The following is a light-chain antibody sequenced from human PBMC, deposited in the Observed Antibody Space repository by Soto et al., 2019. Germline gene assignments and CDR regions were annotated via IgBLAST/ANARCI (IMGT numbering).Light chain of an antibody. J-gene: IGKJ1*01. CDR3: QQYDTYPPT. Sequence: AIRMTQSPSSFSASTGDRVTITCRASQRIGNYLAWYQQKPGQAPNLLIYAASTLQSGVLSRFSGSGSGTDFPLAISGLQTEDFATFCCQQYDTYPPTFGQGTKVEIK. CDR2: AAS. V-gene: IGKV1-8*01. CDR1: QRIGNY.